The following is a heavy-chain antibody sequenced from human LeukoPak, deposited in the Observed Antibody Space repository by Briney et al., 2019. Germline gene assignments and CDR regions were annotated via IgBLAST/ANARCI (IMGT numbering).Heavy chain of an antibody. CDR3: ARDCSGGSCSDY. J-gene: IGHJ4*02. CDR2: ISSSSSYI. V-gene: IGHV3-21*01. Sequence: GRSLRLSCAASGFTFSSYSMNWVRQAPGKRLEWVSSISSSSSYIYYADSVKGRFTISRDNAKNSLYLQMNSLRAEDTAVYYCARDCSGGSCSDYWGQGTLVTVSS. CDR1: GFTFSSYS. D-gene: IGHD2-15*01.